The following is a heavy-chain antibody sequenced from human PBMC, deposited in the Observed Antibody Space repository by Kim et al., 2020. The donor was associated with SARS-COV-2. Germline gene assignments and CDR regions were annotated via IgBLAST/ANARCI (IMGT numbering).Heavy chain of an antibody. CDR3: ARTLVNAGAGARDY. Sequence: SVKVSCKASGGTFSSYAISWVRQAPGQGLEWMGGIIPIFGTANYAQKFQGRVTITADESTSTAYMELSSLRSEDTAVYYCARTLVNAGAGARDYWGQGTLVTVSS. CDR2: IIPIFGTA. CDR1: GGTFSSYA. J-gene: IGHJ4*02. D-gene: IGHD3-9*01. V-gene: IGHV1-69*13.